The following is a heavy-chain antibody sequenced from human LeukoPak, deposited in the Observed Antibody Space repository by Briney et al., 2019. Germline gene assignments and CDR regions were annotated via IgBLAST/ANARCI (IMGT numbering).Heavy chain of an antibody. D-gene: IGHD3-10*01. Sequence: GGSLRLSCAAPGFTFSSYSMNWVRQAPGKGLEWVSSISSSSSNIYYADSVKGRFTISRDNAKNSLYLQMNSLRAEDTAVYYCARDLYGSGRYQRDYWGQGTLVTVSS. J-gene: IGHJ4*02. CDR2: ISSSSSNI. CDR3: ARDLYGSGRYQRDY. V-gene: IGHV3-21*01. CDR1: GFTFSSYS.